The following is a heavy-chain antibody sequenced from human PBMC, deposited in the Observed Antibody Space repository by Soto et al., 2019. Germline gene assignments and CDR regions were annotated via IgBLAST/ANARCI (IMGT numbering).Heavy chain of an antibody. CDR3: ARFSGSYTRGLDY. J-gene: IGHJ4*02. CDR2: SRNKANSYST. CDR1: GFTFSDHY. D-gene: IGHD1-26*01. Sequence: EVQLVESGGGLVQPGGSLRLSCAASGFTFSDHYMDWVRQAPGKGLEWVGRSRNKANSYSTEYAASVKGRFTISRDESKNSLYLQMNSLKTEDTAVYYCARFSGSYTRGLDYWGQETLVTVSS. V-gene: IGHV3-72*01.